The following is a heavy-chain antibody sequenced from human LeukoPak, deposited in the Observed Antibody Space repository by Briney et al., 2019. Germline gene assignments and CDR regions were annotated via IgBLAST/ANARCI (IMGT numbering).Heavy chain of an antibody. CDR1: GYTFTGYY. CDR2: INPNSGGT. Sequence: ASVKVSCKASGYTFTGYYIHWVRQAPGQGLEWMGWINPNSGGTNYAQKFQGRVTMTRDTSISTAYMELSRLRSDDTAVYYCATLGVGATIGLDYWGQGTLVTVSS. D-gene: IGHD1-26*01. V-gene: IGHV1-2*02. J-gene: IGHJ4*02. CDR3: ATLGVGATIGLDY.